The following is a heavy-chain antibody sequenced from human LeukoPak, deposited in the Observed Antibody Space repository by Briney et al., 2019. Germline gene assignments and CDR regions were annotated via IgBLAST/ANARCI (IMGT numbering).Heavy chain of an antibody. CDR1: GGSISSSSYY. V-gene: IGHV4-39*01. Sequence: SETLSLTCTVSGGSISSSSYYWGWIRQPPGKGLEWIGSIYYSGSTYYNPSLKSRVTISVDTSKNQFSLKLSSVTAADTAVYYCARTSYSGSYFGWGVGDYWGQGTLVTVSP. J-gene: IGHJ4*02. CDR2: IYYSGST. CDR3: ARTSYSGSYFGWGVGDY. D-gene: IGHD1-26*01.